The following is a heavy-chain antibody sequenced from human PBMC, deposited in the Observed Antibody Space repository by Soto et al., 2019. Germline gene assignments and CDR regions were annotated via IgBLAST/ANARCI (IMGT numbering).Heavy chain of an antibody. V-gene: IGHV3-30*04. CDR2: ISRDGSNK. CDR3: ARSRNSAGADSFDF. D-gene: IGHD3-10*01. J-gene: IGHJ4*02. Sequence: PGGSLRLSCAASGFTFSRYAIHWVRQAPGKGLEWVAVISRDGSNKYYVDSVKGRFTISRDNSKNTLYLQMNSLRDEDTAVYYCARSRNSAGADSFDFWGQGTLGTVSS. CDR1: GFTFSRYA.